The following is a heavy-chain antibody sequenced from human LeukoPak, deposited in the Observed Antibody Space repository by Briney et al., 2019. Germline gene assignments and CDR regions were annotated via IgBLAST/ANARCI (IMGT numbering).Heavy chain of an antibody. CDR3: ARGLYSSSSYYYYYMDV. Sequence: GASVKVSCKASGYTFTNYGISWVRQAPGQGLEWMGWISAYNGNTNYAQKLQGRVTMTTDTSTSTAYMELRSLRSDDTAVYYCARGLYSSSSYYYYYMDVWGKGTTVTVSS. V-gene: IGHV1-18*01. D-gene: IGHD6-6*01. J-gene: IGHJ6*03. CDR1: GYTFTNYG. CDR2: ISAYNGNT.